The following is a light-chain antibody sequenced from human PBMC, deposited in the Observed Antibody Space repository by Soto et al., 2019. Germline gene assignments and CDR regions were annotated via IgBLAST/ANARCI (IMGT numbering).Light chain of an antibody. V-gene: IGLV1-51*01. CDR2: DDN. Sequence: QSVMTQPPSVSAAPGQTVTISCSGSSSNIGGNSVSWYQQLPGTAPKLLIYDDNKRPSGIPDRFSGSKSGTSATLGITGFQTGDEADYYCGSWDSSLSAYVFGTRTKLTVL. CDR3: GSWDSSLSAYV. J-gene: IGLJ1*01. CDR1: SSNIGGNS.